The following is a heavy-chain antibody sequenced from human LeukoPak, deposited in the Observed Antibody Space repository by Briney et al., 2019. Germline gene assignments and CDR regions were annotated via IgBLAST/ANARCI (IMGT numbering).Heavy chain of an antibody. CDR1: GDSVSSNSVT. J-gene: IGHJ5*02. D-gene: IGHD2-2*01. CDR3: ARRLTQYDCFDP. V-gene: IGHV6-1*01. CDR2: TYYRSTWYN. Sequence: SQTLSLTCAISGDSVSSNSVTWNWIRQSPWRCLEWLGRTYYRSTWYNDYAVSVRGRITVNPDTSKNQFSQHLNSVTPEDTAVYYCARRLTQYDCFDPWGQGILVTVSS.